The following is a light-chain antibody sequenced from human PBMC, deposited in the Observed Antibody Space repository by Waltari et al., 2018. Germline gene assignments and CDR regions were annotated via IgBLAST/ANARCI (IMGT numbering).Light chain of an antibody. CDR1: QTIFTW. CDR2: EAS. J-gene: IGKJ4*01. Sequence: DIQITQSPSTLSASVGDRVTVTCRASQTIFTWLAWYQQKPGTAPKLLIYEASYLESGVPSRFNGSGSGTEFTLTISSLQPEDCATYYCQQYTTYPLTFGGGTRVEI. V-gene: IGKV1-5*01. CDR3: QQYTTYPLT.